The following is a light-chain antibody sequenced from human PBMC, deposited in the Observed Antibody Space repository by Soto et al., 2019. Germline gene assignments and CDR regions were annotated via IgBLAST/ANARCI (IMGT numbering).Light chain of an antibody. J-gene: IGKJ1*01. Sequence: QMTQSPSSLSASVVDRFTMTFRGSQSISSYLNWYQQKPGKAPKLLIFAASSLQSGVPPRFSGSGSGTDFTLTISSLQPEDFATYYCQQSYDIPTFGQGTKVDIK. CDR3: QQSYDIPT. V-gene: IGKV1-39*01. CDR1: QSISSY. CDR2: AAS.